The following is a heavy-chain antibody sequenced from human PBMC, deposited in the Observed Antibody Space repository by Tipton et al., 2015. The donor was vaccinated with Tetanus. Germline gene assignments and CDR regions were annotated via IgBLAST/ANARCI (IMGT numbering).Heavy chain of an antibody. CDR3: ARAHCTDGVCNFDF. D-gene: IGHD2-8*01. J-gene: IGHJ4*02. V-gene: IGHV5-51*01. Sequence: VQLVQSGGEVKKPGESLKISCKGSGYIFNNYWIGWVRQKPGKGLEWMGILYPGDSDTSYSPSFQGQVTISVDKSINTAYLQWSSLKASDTSMFYCARAHCTDGVCNFDFWGQGALVTVAS. CDR2: LYPGDSDT. CDR1: GYIFNNYW.